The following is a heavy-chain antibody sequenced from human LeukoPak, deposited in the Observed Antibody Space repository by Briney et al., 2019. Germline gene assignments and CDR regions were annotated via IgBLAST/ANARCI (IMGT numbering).Heavy chain of an antibody. CDR2: IYYSGST. J-gene: IGHJ5*02. D-gene: IGHD3-10*01. CDR3: ARSEYYYGSGSSHNWFDP. Sequence: PSETLSLTCTVSGGSISSSSYYWGWIRQPPGKGLEWIGSIYYSGSTYYNPSLKSRVTISVDTSKNQFSLKLSSVTAADTAVYYCARSEYYYGSGSSHNWFDPWGQGTLVTVSS. V-gene: IGHV4-39*01. CDR1: GGSISSSSYY.